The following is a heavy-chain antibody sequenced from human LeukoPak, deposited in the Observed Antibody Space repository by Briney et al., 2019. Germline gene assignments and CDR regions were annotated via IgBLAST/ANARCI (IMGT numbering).Heavy chain of an antibody. CDR2: ISGDGGST. CDR1: GFTFDDYA. J-gene: IGHJ4*02. V-gene: IGHV3-43*02. CDR3: AKDRRYSSSWTTPRPYYFDY. D-gene: IGHD6-13*01. Sequence: GGSLRLSCAASGFTFDDYAMHWVRQAPGKGLEWVSLISGDGGSTYYADSVKGRFTIYRDNSKNSLYLQMNSLRTEDAALYYCAKDRRYSSSWTTPRPYYFDYWGQGTLVTVSS.